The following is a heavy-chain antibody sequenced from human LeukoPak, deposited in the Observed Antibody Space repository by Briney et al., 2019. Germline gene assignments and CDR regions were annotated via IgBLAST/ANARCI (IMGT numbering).Heavy chain of an antibody. CDR3: ARAPEQWLVYYFDY. J-gene: IGHJ4*02. V-gene: IGHV1-2*02. CDR2: INPNSGGT. CDR1: GYTFTGYY. Sequence: GASVKVSCKASGYTFTGYYMHWVRQAPGQGLEWMGWINPNSGGTNYAQKFQGRVTMTRDTSISTAYMELSRLRSDDTVVYYCARAPEQWLVYYFDYWGQGTLVTVSS. D-gene: IGHD6-19*01.